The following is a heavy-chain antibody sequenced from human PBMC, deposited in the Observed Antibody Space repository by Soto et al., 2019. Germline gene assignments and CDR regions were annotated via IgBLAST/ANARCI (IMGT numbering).Heavy chain of an antibody. CDR1: GGXISSGGYS. J-gene: IGHJ4*02. CDR3: ASSHAGAHITAAVH. V-gene: IGHV4-30-2*01. Sequence: PSETLSLTCAVSGGXISSGGYSWSWIRQPPGKGLEWIGYIYHSGSTYYNPSLKSRVTISVDRSKNQFSLKLSSVTAADTAVYYCASSHAGAHITAAVHWGQGTLVTVSS. CDR2: IYHSGST. D-gene: IGHD6-13*01.